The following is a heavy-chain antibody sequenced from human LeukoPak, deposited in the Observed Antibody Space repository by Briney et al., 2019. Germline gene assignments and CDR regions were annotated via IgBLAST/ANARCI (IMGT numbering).Heavy chain of an antibody. J-gene: IGHJ4*02. CDR3: ARIIVGATGIDY. V-gene: IGHV3-74*01. CDR2: ISSDGNNI. D-gene: IGHD1-26*01. CDR1: GFTFSNYW. Sequence: GGSLRLSCAASGFTFSNYWMHWVRHVPGKGLVWVSRISSDGNNIQYADSVKGRFTISRDNAKNTLYLQMNSLRVEDTAVYYCARIIVGATGIDYWGQGTLVTVSS.